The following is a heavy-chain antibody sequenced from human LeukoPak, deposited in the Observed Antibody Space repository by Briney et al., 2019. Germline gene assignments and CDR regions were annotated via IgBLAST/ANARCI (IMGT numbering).Heavy chain of an antibody. D-gene: IGHD3-10*01. CDR3: VRDGFGEFDFDY. CDR1: GFTFSSYA. V-gene: IGHV3-23*01. CDR2: ISGSGGST. Sequence: GGSLRLSCAASGFTFSSYAMSWVRQAPGKGLECVSAISGSGGSTYYADSVKGRFTISRDNSKNTLYLQMNSLRAEDTAVYYCVRDGFGEFDFDYWGQGTLVTVSS. J-gene: IGHJ4*02.